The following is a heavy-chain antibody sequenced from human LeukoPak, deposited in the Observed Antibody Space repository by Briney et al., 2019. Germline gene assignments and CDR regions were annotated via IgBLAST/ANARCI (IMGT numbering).Heavy chain of an antibody. CDR3: ARGGGGYDY. J-gene: IGHJ4*02. CDR1: GFTFSSYW. Sequence: GGSLRLSCAASGFTFSSYWMFWVRQAPGKGLVWVSRSNSEGSSSNYADSVKGRFTISRDNAKNTVYLQMNSLRFEDTAVYYCARGGGGYDYWGQGTLVTVSP. D-gene: IGHD3-16*01. CDR2: SNSEGSSS. V-gene: IGHV3-74*01.